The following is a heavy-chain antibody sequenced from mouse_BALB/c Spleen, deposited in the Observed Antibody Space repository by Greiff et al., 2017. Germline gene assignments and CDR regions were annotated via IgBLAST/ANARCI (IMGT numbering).Heavy chain of an antibody. CDR2: ISYSGST. V-gene: IGHV3-2*02. D-gene: IGHD2-4*01. CDR1: GYSITSDYA. CDR3: ARYYDYDSDAMDD. Sequence: EVKLQESGPGLVKPSQSLSLTCTVTGYSITSDYAWNWIRQFPGNTLEWMGYISYSGSTSYNPSLKSRISITRDTSKNQFFLQLNSVTTEDTATYYCARYYDYDSDAMDDWGQGTSVTVSS. J-gene: IGHJ4*01.